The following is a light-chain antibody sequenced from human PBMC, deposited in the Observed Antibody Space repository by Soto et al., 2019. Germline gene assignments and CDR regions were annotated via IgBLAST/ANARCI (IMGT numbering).Light chain of an antibody. CDR3: QQYNNWPYT. J-gene: IGKJ3*01. V-gene: IGKV3D-15*01. CDR2: GAS. Sequence: MVMTQSPATLSVSPGERATLSCRASQSVSTKLAWYQQKPGQAPRLLIYGASTRATGIPARFSGSGSGTDFPLTISGLQSEDFAVYYCQQYNNWPYTFGPGTRVDIK. CDR1: QSVSTK.